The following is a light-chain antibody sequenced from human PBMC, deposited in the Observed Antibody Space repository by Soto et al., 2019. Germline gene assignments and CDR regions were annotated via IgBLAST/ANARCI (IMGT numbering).Light chain of an antibody. V-gene: IGLV2-23*01. J-gene: IGLJ2*01. CDR1: SGNIGSFNL. Sequence: QSALTQPASGSASPGQSITISCTGSSGNIGSFNLVSWYQQHPGRAPKLIIYEANKRPSGISSRFSGSKSGNTATLTISGLQAEDEAHYYFCSYAGITTVVVGGGTKVTVL. CDR2: EAN. CDR3: CSYAGITTVV.